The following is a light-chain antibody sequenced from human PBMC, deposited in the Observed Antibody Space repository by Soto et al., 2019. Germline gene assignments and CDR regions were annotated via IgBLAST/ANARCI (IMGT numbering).Light chain of an antibody. Sequence: DIQMTQSPSPLSASVGDRVTITCRASQSISSWLAWYQQKPGKAPKLLIYDASSLVSGVPSRFSGSGSGTEFTRTLSSLQPDDFATYYCQQYNSLWTFGQGTKVEIK. V-gene: IGKV1-5*01. CDR3: QQYNSLWT. CDR1: QSISSW. J-gene: IGKJ1*01. CDR2: DAS.